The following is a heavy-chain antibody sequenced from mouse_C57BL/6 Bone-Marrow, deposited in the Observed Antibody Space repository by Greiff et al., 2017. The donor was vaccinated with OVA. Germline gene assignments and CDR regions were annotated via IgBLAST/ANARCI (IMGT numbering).Heavy chain of an antibody. CDR3: ARASYYSNFYYFDY. D-gene: IGHD2-5*01. V-gene: IGHV1-53*01. J-gene: IGHJ2*01. CDR1: GYTFTSYW. Sequence: QVQLQQPGTELVKPGASVKLSCKASGYTFTSYWMHWVKQRPGQGLAWIGNINPSNGGTNYNEKFKSKAPLTVDKSSSTAYMQLSSLTSEDAAVYYCARASYYSNFYYFDYWGQGTTLTVSS. CDR2: INPSNGGT.